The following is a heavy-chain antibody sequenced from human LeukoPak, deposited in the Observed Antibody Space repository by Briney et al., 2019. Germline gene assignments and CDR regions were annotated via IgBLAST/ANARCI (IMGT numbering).Heavy chain of an antibody. V-gene: IGHV1-2*02. Sequence: ASVKVSRKASGYTFTGYYMHWVRQAPGQGLEWMGWINPNSGGTNYAQEFQGRVTMTSDTSISTAYMELSRLRSDDTAVYYCARGLGAIQQGSYWGQGTLVTVSS. CDR3: ARGLGAIQQGSY. J-gene: IGHJ4*02. CDR2: INPNSGGT. CDR1: GYTFTGYY. D-gene: IGHD5-18*01.